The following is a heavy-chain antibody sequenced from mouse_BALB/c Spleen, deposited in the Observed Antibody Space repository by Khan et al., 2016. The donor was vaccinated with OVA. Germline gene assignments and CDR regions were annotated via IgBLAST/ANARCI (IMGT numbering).Heavy chain of an antibody. CDR3: ARDRIDY. J-gene: IGHJ2*01. CDR1: GYTFSTYW. CDR2: INPSSGYT. D-gene: IGHD2-14*01. V-gene: IGHV1-7*01. Sequence: VQLQQSGAELAKPGASVKMSCKASGYTFSTYWIHWEKQRPGQGLEWIGYINPSSGYTYYNQRFNDKATLTADKSSSTAYMQLSSLTSEDSAVYDCARDRIDYWGQGTTLTVSS.